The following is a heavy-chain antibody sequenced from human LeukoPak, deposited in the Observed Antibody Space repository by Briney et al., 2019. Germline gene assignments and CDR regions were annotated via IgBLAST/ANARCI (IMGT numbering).Heavy chain of an antibody. Sequence: SETLSLTCTVSGGSISSSSYYWGWIRQPPGKGLEWIGSIYYSGSTYYNPSLKSRVTISVDTSKNQFSLKPSSVTAADTAVYYCASYRSSTSCYRGLEYSQHWGQGTLVTVSS. V-gene: IGHV4-39*01. CDR1: GGSISSSSYY. CDR2: IYYSGST. J-gene: IGHJ1*01. CDR3: ASYRSSTSCYRGLEYSQH. D-gene: IGHD2-2*02.